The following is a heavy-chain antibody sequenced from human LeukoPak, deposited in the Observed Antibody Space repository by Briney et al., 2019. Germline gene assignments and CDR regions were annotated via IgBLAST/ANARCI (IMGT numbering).Heavy chain of an antibody. CDR2: MNPNRGNT. J-gene: IGHJ4*02. CDR1: GYTFTSYD. Sequence: ASVKVSCKASGYTFTSYDINWVRQATGQGLEWMGWMNPNRGNTGYAQKFQGRVTMTRNTSISTAYMELSSLRSEDTAVYYCARDLLGYCSGGSCGVDYWGQGTLVTVSS. D-gene: IGHD2-15*01. CDR3: ARDLLGYCSGGSCGVDY. V-gene: IGHV1-8*01.